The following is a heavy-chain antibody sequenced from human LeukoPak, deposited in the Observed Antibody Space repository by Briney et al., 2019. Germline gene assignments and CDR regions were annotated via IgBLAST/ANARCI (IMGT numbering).Heavy chain of an antibody. J-gene: IGHJ4*02. CDR1: GDSMSYYY. V-gene: IGHV4-59*08. D-gene: IGHD1-26*01. CDR2: MYYTGRT. Sequence: SETLSLTCTVSGDSMSYYYWSWIRQTPGKGLEWLGYMYYTGRTKYNPSLKSRVTFSLDMSKNQFSLKLSSVTAADTAVYYCAKGDTTWELPHDDWGQGTLVTVSS. CDR3: AKGDTTWELPHDD.